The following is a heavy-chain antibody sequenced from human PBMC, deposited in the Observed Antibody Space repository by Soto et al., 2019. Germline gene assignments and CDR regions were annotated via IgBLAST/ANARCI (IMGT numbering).Heavy chain of an antibody. D-gene: IGHD6-6*01. CDR1: GFTFSSYW. Sequence: GGSLRLSCAASGFTFSSYWMSWVRQAPGKGLEWVANIKQDGSEKYYVDSVKGRFTISRDNAKNSLYLQMNSLRAEDTAVYYCTRVEYSSSSSTNWFDPWGQGTLVTVSS. CDR3: TRVEYSSSSSTNWFDP. CDR2: IKQDGSEK. V-gene: IGHV3-7*05. J-gene: IGHJ5*02.